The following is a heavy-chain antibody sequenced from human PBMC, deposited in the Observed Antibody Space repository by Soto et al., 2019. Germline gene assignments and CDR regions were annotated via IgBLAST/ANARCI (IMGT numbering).Heavy chain of an antibody. CDR1: GGSISSSSYY. V-gene: IGHV4-39*01. CDR2: IYYSGST. J-gene: IGHJ4*02. D-gene: IGHD3-22*01. Sequence: PLETLSLTCTVSGGSISSSSYYCGWIRQPPGKGLEWIGSIYYSGSTYYNPSLKSRVTISVDTSKNQFSLKLSSVTAADTAVYYCARQTGYYYDSSGYSSPGDFDYWGQGTLVTVSS. CDR3: ARQTGYYYDSSGYSSPGDFDY.